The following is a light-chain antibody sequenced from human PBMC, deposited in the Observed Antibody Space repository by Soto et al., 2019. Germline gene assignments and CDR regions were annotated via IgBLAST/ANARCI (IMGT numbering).Light chain of an antibody. Sequence: IVMTQSAATLSVSPGERATLSCRASQSVSSNLAWYQQKPGQAPRLLIYGASTRATGIPARFSGSGSGTEFTLTISSLQSEDFAVYYCQQYNNWPWTFGQRTKVDIK. CDR1: QSVSSN. J-gene: IGKJ1*01. CDR2: GAS. V-gene: IGKV3-15*01. CDR3: QQYNNWPWT.